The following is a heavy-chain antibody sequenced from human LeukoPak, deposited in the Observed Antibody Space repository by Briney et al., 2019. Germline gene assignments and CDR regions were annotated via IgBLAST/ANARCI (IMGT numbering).Heavy chain of an antibody. CDR2: INHSGST. V-gene: IGHV4-34*01. D-gene: IGHD1-1*01. Sequence: SETLSLTRAVYGGSFSGYYWSWIRQPPGRGLEWIGEINHSGSTNYNPSLKSRVTISVDTSKNQFSLKLSSVTAADTAVYYCARQRDDPFDYWGQGTLVTVSS. CDR3: ARQRDDPFDY. J-gene: IGHJ4*02. CDR1: GGSFSGYY.